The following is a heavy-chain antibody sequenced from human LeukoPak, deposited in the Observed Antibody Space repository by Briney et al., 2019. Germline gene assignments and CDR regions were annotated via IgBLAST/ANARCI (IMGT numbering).Heavy chain of an antibody. J-gene: IGHJ6*02. Sequence: PSETLSLTCTVSGGSISSSSYYWGWIRQPPGKGLEWIGYIYYSGSTNYNPSLKSRVTISVDTSKNQFSLKLSSVTAADTAVYYCARSLHYYASDRMTYYYGMDVWGQGTTVTVSS. V-gene: IGHV4-61*05. CDR1: GGSISSSSYY. CDR2: IYYSGST. D-gene: IGHD3-10*01. CDR3: ARSLHYYASDRMTYYYGMDV.